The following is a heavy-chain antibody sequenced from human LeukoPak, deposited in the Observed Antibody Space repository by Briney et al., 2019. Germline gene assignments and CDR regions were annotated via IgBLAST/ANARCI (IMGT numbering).Heavy chain of an antibody. Sequence: TLTLSCTASGFTFSSYWMRWVRQARGKGVEGVANIKQDGSEKNYVDSVKGRFTISRDNAKNSLYLQMNSLRAEDTAVYYCAREADGSMDVWGKGTTVTVSS. CDR3: AREADGSMDV. J-gene: IGHJ6*03. CDR2: IKQDGSEK. D-gene: IGHD1-26*01. CDR1: GFTFSSYW. V-gene: IGHV3-7*01.